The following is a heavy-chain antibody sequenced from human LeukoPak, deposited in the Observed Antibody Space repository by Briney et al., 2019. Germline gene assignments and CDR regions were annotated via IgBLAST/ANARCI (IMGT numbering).Heavy chain of an antibody. J-gene: IGHJ4*02. CDR1: GFTFSTYG. V-gene: IGHV3-33*06. Sequence: GGSLRLSCAASGFTFSTYGIHWVRQAPGKGLEWVAVIWYDGSTQLYADSVKGRFTVSRDNSKDTVYLQMNSLRAEDTAVYYCVKEGTSAYFDSWGQGILVTVSS. D-gene: IGHD2-2*01. CDR3: VKEGTSAYFDS. CDR2: IWYDGSTQ.